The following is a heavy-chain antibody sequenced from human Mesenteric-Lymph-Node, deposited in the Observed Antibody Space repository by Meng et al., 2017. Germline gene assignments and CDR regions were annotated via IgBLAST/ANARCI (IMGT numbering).Heavy chain of an antibody. V-gene: IGHV4-31*03. J-gene: IGHJ4*02. D-gene: IGHD4-17*01. Sequence: QVQLQESGPGLVKTSQTLSLPCTVSGGSFSSDGFYWSWIRQHPGKGLEWIGYIYYSGSTYYNPSLKSRVTISVDTSKNQFSLKLSSVTAADTAVYYCARGRGYGDYGSLYWGQGTLVTVSS. CDR1: GGSFSSDGFY. CDR2: IYYSGST. CDR3: ARGRGYGDYGSLY.